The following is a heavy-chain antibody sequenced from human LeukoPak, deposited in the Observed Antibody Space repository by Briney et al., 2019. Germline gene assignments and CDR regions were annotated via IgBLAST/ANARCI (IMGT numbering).Heavy chain of an antibody. J-gene: IGHJ6*03. Sequence: PGGSLRLSCAASGFTFSSYAMSWVRQAPGKGLEWVSAISGSGGSTYYADSVKGRFTISRGNSKNTLYLQMDSLRAEDTAVYYCAKVFLGPNYYYYYLDVWGKGTTGNVSS. CDR1: GFTFSSYA. D-gene: IGHD2/OR15-2a*01. CDR2: ISGSGGST. CDR3: AKVFLGPNYYYYYLDV. V-gene: IGHV3-23*01.